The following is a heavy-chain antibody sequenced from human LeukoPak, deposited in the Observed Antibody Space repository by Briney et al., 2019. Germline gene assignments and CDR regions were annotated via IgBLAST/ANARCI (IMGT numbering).Heavy chain of an antibody. CDR1: GFTFRDSA. Sequence: PGRSLRLSCSGAGFTFRDSAFHWVRQAPGKGLEWVSGISGSGGSTYYVDSVKGRFTISRDNSKNTLYLQMNSLREEDTALYFCAKNGGGQCYSHLDSWGQGNLVTVSS. V-gene: IGHV3-23*01. CDR3: AKNGGGQCYSHLDS. CDR2: ISGSGGST. J-gene: IGHJ4*02. D-gene: IGHD2-21*01.